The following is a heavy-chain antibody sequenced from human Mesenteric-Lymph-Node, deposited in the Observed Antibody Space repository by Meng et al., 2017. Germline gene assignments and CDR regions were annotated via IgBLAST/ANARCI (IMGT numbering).Heavy chain of an antibody. D-gene: IGHD4-17*01. CDR2: ISGSGGST. CDR1: GFTFSSYA. J-gene: IGHJ4*02. Sequence: GESLKISCAASGFTFSSYAMSWVRQAPGKGLEWVSAISGSGGSTYYADSVKGRFTISRDNSKNTLYLQMNSLRAEDTAVYYCAKLPTVTTLVDYWGQGTQVTVSS. CDR3: AKLPTVTTLVDY. V-gene: IGHV3-23*01.